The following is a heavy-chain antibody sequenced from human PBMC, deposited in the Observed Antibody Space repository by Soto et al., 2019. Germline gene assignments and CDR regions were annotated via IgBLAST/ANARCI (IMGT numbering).Heavy chain of an antibody. V-gene: IGHV3-23*01. D-gene: IGHD2-21*02. CDR1: GFTFSTYA. CDR2: ISGSGGST. CDR3: AKDRGGVVVTAIPAPY. J-gene: IGHJ4*02. Sequence: GGSLRLSCAASGFTFSTYAMSWVRQAPGKGLEWVSAISGSGGSTYYADSVKGRFTISRDNSKSTLYMQMDSLRAEDTAVYYCAKDRGGVVVTAIPAPYWGQGTLVTVSS.